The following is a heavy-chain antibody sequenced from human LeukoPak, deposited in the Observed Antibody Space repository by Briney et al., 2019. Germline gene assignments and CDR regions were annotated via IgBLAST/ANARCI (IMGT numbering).Heavy chain of an antibody. V-gene: IGHV1-18*01. CDR1: GYTFTTYG. CDR2: ISGHQGNT. Sequence: GASVEVSCKASGYTFTTYGIPWVRQAPGQGLEWMGWISGHQGNTKYAQKFQGRVTMTIDTSTSTAYMELRSLRSDDTAIYFCGRSSLGTITAGPFDYWGQGTLVAVSS. CDR3: GRSSLGTITAGPFDY. J-gene: IGHJ4*02. D-gene: IGHD5-12*01.